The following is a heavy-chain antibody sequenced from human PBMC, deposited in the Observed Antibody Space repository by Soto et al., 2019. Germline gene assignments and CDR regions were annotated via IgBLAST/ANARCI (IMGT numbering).Heavy chain of an antibody. D-gene: IGHD6-13*01. V-gene: IGHV1-8*01. J-gene: IGHJ5*02. Sequence: QVQLVQSGAEVKKPGASVKVSCKASGYTFTSYDINWVRQATGQALEWMGWMNPNSGNTGYAQKFQGRVTMTRNTSISTAYMELSSRRSEDTAVYYWARERSAAGTGWFDPWGQGTLVTVSS. CDR2: MNPNSGNT. CDR1: GYTFTSYD. CDR3: ARERSAAGTGWFDP.